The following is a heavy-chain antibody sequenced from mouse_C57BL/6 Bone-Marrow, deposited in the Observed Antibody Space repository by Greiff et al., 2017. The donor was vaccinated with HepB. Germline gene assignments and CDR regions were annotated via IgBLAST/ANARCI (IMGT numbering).Heavy chain of an antibody. V-gene: IGHV8-12*01. CDR1: GFSLSTSGMG. CDR3: ARFYYYGSSYGYWYFDV. J-gene: IGHJ1*03. CDR2: IYWDDDK. Sequence: QVTLKESGPGILQSSQTLSLTCSFSGFSLSTSGMGVSWIRQPSGKGLEWLAHIYWDDDKRHNPSLKSRLTISKDTSRNQVFLKITSVDTADTATYYCARFYYYGSSYGYWYFDVWGTGTTVTVSS. D-gene: IGHD1-1*01.